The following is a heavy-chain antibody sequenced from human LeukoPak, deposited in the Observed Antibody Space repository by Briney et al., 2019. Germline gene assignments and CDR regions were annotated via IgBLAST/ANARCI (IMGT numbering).Heavy chain of an antibody. V-gene: IGHV4-34*01. CDR1: GFTFSSYA. CDR2: INHSGST. Sequence: PGGSLRLSCAASGFTFSSYAMSWVRQAPGKGLEWIGEINHSGSTNYNPSLKSRVTISVDTSKNQFSLDLSSVTALDTAVYYCARAPHCDSGICHPPGEAFDIWGQGTMVTVSS. CDR3: ARAPHCDSGICHPPGEAFDI. J-gene: IGHJ3*02. D-gene: IGHD2-8*02.